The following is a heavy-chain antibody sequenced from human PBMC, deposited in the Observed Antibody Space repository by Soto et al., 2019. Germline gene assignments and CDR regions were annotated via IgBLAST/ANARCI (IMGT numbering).Heavy chain of an antibody. CDR1: GGSINSYY. Sequence: QVQLQESGPGLVKPSETLSLTCTVSGGSINSYYWSWIRQHPGKGLEWIGYIYYSGSTSYNPSLKSRVPISVDTSNNQFSLQLSSVTAADTAGYYCARDLGVTTATAAGSGCFDPWGQGTLVTVSS. V-gene: IGHV4-59*01. CDR3: ARDLGVTTATAAGSGCFDP. J-gene: IGHJ5*02. CDR2: IYYSGST. D-gene: IGHD6-13*01.